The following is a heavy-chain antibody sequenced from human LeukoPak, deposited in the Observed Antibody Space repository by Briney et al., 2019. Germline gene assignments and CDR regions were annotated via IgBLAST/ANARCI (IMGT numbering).Heavy chain of an antibody. J-gene: IGHJ6*02. CDR3: ARDRWFGEGSGMDV. CDR1: GFTFSSYA. V-gene: IGHV3-30*14. D-gene: IGHD3-10*01. Sequence: PGRSLRLSCAASGFTFSSYAMHWVRQAPGKGLEWVAVISYDGSNKYYADSVKGRFTISRDNSKNTLYLQMNSLRAEDTAVYYCARDRWFGEGSGMDVWGQGTTVTVSS. CDR2: ISYDGSNK.